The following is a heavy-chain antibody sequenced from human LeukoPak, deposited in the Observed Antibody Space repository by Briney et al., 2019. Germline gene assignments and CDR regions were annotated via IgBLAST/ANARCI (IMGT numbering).Heavy chain of an antibody. D-gene: IGHD3-22*01. CDR2: IYYSGST. J-gene: IGHJ4*02. CDR1: GGSVSSGSYY. V-gene: IGHV4-61*01. CDR3: ASSYDSSGYYYVFDY. Sequence: SETLSLTCTVSGGSVSSGSYYWSWIRQPPGKGLEWIGYIYYSGSTNYNPSLKSRVTISVDTSKNQFSLKLSSVTAADTAVYYCASSYDSSGYYYVFDYWGQGTLVTVSS.